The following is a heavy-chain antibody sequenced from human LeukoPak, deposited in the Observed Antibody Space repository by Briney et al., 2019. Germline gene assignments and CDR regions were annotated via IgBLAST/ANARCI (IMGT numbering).Heavy chain of an antibody. V-gene: IGHV4-39*01. Sequence: SETLSLTCTVSGGSISSSSYYWGRIRQPPGKGLEWIGSICYSGSTYYNPSLKTRVTISVDTSKNQFPLKLTSVTAAETAVYYGARRAAYDFGSGYYDNWFDPWGQGTVVTVSS. D-gene: IGHD3-3*01. CDR2: ICYSGST. J-gene: IGHJ5*02. CDR3: ARRAAYDFGSGYYDNWFDP. CDR1: GGSISSSSYY.